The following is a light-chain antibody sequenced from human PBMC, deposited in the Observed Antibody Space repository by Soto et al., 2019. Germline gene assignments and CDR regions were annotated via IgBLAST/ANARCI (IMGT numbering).Light chain of an antibody. CDR1: QSVDSTY. CDR2: ATS. Sequence: EIVLTQSPGTLSLSPGERATLSCRASQSVDSTYLAWYQQKPGQAPRLLIFATSSRAAGVPDRFSGSGSGTDLTLTISRLEPEDFAVYYCQQYDTSPPLYTFGQGTKLDIK. V-gene: IGKV3-20*01. CDR3: QQYDTSPPLYT. J-gene: IGKJ2*01.